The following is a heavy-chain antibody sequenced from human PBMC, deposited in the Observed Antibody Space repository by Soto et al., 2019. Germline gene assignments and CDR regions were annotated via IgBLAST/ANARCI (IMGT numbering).Heavy chain of an antibody. CDR1: GFDFTYYA. CDR2: MSSDGSKI. D-gene: IGHD1-26*01. Sequence: QVQLVESGGGAVQPGASLRLSCVASGFDFTYYAMHWVRQAPGKGLESVAVMSSDGSKIHHTDSVKGRFTISRDNSKNPLYLQLSSLVKADKAAYFCAKDEGVGGTLGRFDDWGQGTLVSVSS. CDR3: AKDEGVGGTLGRFDD. V-gene: IGHV3-30*18. J-gene: IGHJ4*02.